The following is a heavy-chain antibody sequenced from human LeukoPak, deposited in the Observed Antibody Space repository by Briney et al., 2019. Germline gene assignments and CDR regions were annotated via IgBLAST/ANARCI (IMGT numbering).Heavy chain of an antibody. CDR2: IYISGST. J-gene: IGHJ4*02. D-gene: IGHD5-18*01. V-gene: IGHV4-4*08. Sequence: PSETLSLTCSVSGGSMSSYYWSWIRQSPGKGLEWIGRIYISGSTYYSPSLKSRATISVDTSNNQFSLKLSSVTAAETAVYYCARSRGYSYGFLLNFDSWGQGTLVTVSS. CDR3: ARSRGYSYGFLLNFDS. CDR1: GGSMSSYY.